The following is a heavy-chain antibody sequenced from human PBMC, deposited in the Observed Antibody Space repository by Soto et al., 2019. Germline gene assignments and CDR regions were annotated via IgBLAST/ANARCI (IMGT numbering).Heavy chain of an antibody. J-gene: IGHJ4*02. CDR1: GVSLSVYG. V-gene: IGHV3-33*01. CDR3: AAWAEGATEVH. CDR2: IWYDASKQ. Sequence: ALRLSCETSGVSLSVYGMHWVRQAPCKGLEWVAVIWYDASKQFYAASVEGRFTISRDNSKAILYLQMNSLRAEDTAVYYCAAWAEGATEVHWGQGTLVTVSS. D-gene: IGHD2-15*01.